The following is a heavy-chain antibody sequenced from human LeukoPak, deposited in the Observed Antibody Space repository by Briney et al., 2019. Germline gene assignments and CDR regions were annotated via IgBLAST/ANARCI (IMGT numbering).Heavy chain of an antibody. CDR2: INYSGST. D-gene: IGHD5-12*01. V-gene: IGHV4-39*01. CDR1: GGSVSSTTYY. J-gene: IGHJ3*02. Sequence: SETLSLTCTVSGGSVSSTTYYWSWIRQPPGKGLEWIASINYSGSTYYNPSLKSRVTISVDTSKNQFSLKLSSVTAADTAVYYCARIYGRGAFDIWGQGTMVTVSS. CDR3: ARIYGRGAFDI.